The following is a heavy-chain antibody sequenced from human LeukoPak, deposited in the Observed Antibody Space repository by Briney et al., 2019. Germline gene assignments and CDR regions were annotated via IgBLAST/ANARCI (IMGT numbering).Heavy chain of an antibody. Sequence: PGESLTISCTGSGYSFTSYWIGWVRQMPGKGLEWMGIIYPGDSDTRYSPSFQGQVTISADKSISTAYLQWSSLKASDTAMYYCARPADEDYYGPFDYWGQGTLVTVSS. CDR3: ARPADEDYYGPFDY. CDR1: GYSFTSYW. D-gene: IGHD3-10*01. CDR2: IYPGDSDT. J-gene: IGHJ4*02. V-gene: IGHV5-51*03.